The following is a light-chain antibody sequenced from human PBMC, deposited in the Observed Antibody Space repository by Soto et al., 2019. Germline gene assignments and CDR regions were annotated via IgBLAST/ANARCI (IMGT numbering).Light chain of an antibody. J-gene: IGLJ2*01. CDR1: SSDLGGYNY. Sequence: SVLTQPASVSGSPGQSITISCTGTSSDLGGYNYVSWYQQHPGKAPKVMIYEVSNRPSGVSNRFSGSKSGNTASLTISGLQAEDEADYYCSSYTSSSTLVFGGGTKVTVL. CDR3: SSYTSSSTLV. V-gene: IGLV2-14*01. CDR2: EVS.